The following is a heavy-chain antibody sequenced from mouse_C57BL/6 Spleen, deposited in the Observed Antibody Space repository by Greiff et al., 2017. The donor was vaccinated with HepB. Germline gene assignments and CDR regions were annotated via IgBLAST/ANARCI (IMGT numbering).Heavy chain of an antibody. V-gene: IGHV14-1*01. CDR1: GFNIKDYY. J-gene: IGHJ1*03. CDR3: TTVYYGSSYWYFDV. D-gene: IGHD1-1*01. Sequence: VQLKESGAELVRPGASVKLSCTASGFNIKDYYMHWVKQRPEQGLEWIGRLDPEDGDTEYAPKFQGKATMTADTSSNTAYLQLSSLTSEDTAVYYCTTVYYGSSYWYFDVWGTGTTVTVSS. CDR2: LDPEDGDT.